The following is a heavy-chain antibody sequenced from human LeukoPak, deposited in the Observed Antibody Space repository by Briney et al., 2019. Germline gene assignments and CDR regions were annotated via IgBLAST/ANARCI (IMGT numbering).Heavy chain of an antibody. J-gene: IGHJ5*02. CDR2: IYYSGST. Sequence: TPSETLSLTCTVSGGSITSYYWSWIRQHPGKGLEWIGYIYYSGSTNYNPSLKSRVTISVDTSKNQFSLKLSSVTAADTAVYYCARSYDCSSTSCYFDPWGQGTLVTVSS. CDR3: ARSYDCSSTSCYFDP. V-gene: IGHV4-59*08. CDR1: GGSITSYY. D-gene: IGHD2-2*01.